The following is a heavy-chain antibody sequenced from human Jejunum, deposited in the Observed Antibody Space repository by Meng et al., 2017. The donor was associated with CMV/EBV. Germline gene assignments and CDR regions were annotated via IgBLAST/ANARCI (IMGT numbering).Heavy chain of an antibody. Sequence: CAASGFTFSSYAVTWVRQAPGKGLQWVSAISGSGVSTYYADSVKGRFTISRDNSKNTLYLQMNSLRAEDTAIYYCAKTLGNSGRDIDYWGQGTLVTVSS. CDR3: AKTLGNSGRDIDY. D-gene: IGHD3-10*01. V-gene: IGHV3-23*01. CDR2: ISGSGVST. CDR1: GFTFSSYA. J-gene: IGHJ4*02.